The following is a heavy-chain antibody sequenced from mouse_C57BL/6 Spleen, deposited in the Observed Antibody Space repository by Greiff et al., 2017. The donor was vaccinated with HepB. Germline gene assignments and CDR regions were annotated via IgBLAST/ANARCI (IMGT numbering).Heavy chain of an antibody. Sequence: QVQLQQSGPELVKPGASVKISCKASGYAFSSSWMNWVKQRPGKGLEWIGRIYPGDGDTNYNGKFKGKATLTADKSSSTAYMQLSSLTSEDSAVYFCARPGAYYGSSYWYFDVWGTGTTVTVSS. CDR1: GYAFSSSW. D-gene: IGHD1-1*01. CDR2: IYPGDGDT. CDR3: ARPGAYYGSSYWYFDV. V-gene: IGHV1-82*01. J-gene: IGHJ1*03.